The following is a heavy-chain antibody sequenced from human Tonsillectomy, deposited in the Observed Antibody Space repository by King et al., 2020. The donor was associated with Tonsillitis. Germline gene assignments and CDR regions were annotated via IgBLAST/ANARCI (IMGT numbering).Heavy chain of an antibody. J-gene: IGHJ4*02. Sequence: VQLVESGGGVVQPGGSLRLSCAASGFTFSRYGMHWVRQAPGKGLEWVAVIRYDGSNKYYADSVKGRFTISRDNSKNTLYLQMNSLRAEDTAVYYCARDHGGIWYYWGQGTLVTVSS. CDR3: ARDHGGIWYY. V-gene: IGHV3-30*02. CDR1: GFTFSRYG. D-gene: IGHD2-15*01. CDR2: IRYDGSNK.